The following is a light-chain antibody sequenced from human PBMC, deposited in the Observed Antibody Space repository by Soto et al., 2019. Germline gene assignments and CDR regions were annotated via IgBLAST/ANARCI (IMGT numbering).Light chain of an antibody. Sequence: DIQMTQSPSTLSASVGDRVTITCRASQSVSSWLAWYQQRPGNAPNLLIYKASSLESGVPSRFSGSGSGTEFALTVSSLQPDDFATCYCQQYDSYPLTFGGGTKVEIK. V-gene: IGKV1-5*03. J-gene: IGKJ4*01. CDR3: QQYDSYPLT. CDR2: KAS. CDR1: QSVSSW.